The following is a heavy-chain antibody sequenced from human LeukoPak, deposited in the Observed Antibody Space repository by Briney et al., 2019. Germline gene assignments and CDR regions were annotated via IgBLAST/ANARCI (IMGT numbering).Heavy chain of an antibody. D-gene: IGHD6-6*01. V-gene: IGHV6-1*01. CDR3: ARDPSIGARPSGDFDY. J-gene: IGHJ4*02. CDR1: GDSVSSNSAA. CDR2: TYYRSKWYN. Sequence: SRTLSLTCVISGDSVSSNSAAWNWIRQSPSRGLEWLGRTYYRSKWYNDYAVSVNSRITINPDTSKNQFSLQLNSVTPEDTAVYYCARDPSIGARPSGDFDYWGQGTLVTVSS.